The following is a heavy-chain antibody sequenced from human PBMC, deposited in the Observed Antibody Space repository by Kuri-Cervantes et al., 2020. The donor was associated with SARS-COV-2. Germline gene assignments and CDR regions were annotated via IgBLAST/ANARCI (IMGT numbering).Heavy chain of an antibody. J-gene: IGHJ5*02. V-gene: IGHV1-2*04. CDR2: INPNSGGT. CDR3: AREPTGYSSTWYGFDP. CDR1: GYTFTDYY. Sequence: ASVKVSCKASGYTFTDYYIHWVRQAPGQGLEWMGWINPNSGGTNYAQKFQGWVTMTRDTSISTAYMELSRLRSDDTAVYYCAREPTGYSSTWYGFDPWGRGSLVTVSS. D-gene: IGHD6-13*01.